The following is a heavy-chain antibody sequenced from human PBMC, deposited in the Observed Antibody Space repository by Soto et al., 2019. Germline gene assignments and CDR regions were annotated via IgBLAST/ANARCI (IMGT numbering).Heavy chain of an antibody. D-gene: IGHD5-12*01. J-gene: IGHJ6*02. CDR1: GGTFSSYA. Sequence: QVQLVQSGAEVEKPGSSVKVSCNASGGTFSSYAIRWVRQAPGQGLEWMGGIIPIFGTANYAQKFQGRVTITADESTSTAYMELSSLRSEDTAVYYCASSVAKYYYYGMDVWGQGTTVTVSS. V-gene: IGHV1-69*12. CDR2: IIPIFGTA. CDR3: ASSVAKYYYYGMDV.